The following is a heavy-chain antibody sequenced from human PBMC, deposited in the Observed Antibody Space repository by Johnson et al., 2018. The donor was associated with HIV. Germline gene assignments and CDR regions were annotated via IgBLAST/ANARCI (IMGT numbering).Heavy chain of an antibody. D-gene: IGHD1-26*01. V-gene: IGHV3-64*04. CDR1: GFTLSNHA. Sequence: VQLVESGGGLVQPGGSLRLSCATSGFTLSNHAVHWVRQAAGKGLEYVSGISNDGVSTYYADSVKGRFTISRANSKNTVYLQMNNLRAEDTAVYYCAKEAGWSIVGATDGRDAFDIWGQGAMVTVSS. CDR2: ISNDGVST. CDR3: AKEAGWSIVGATDGRDAFDI. J-gene: IGHJ3*02.